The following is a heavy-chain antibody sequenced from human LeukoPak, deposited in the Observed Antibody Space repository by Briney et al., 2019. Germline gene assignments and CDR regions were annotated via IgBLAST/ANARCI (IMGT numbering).Heavy chain of an antibody. CDR3: ARDRDYTYGYSDY. CDR1: RYSFTSYW. V-gene: IGHV5-51*01. D-gene: IGHD5-18*01. Sequence: GESLKISCKRSRYSFTSYWIGWVLQMPGKGLEWMGISYPGDSDTRYSPSFQGQVTISADKTISTAYLQWSSLKASDTAMYLCARDRDYTYGYSDYWGQGTLVTVSS. CDR2: SYPGDSDT. J-gene: IGHJ4*02.